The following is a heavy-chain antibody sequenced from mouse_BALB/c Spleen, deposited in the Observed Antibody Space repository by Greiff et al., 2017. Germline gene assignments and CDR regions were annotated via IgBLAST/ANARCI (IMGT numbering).Heavy chain of an antibody. Sequence: QVQLQQSGAELVRPGTSVKISCKASGYAFTNYWLGWVKQRPGHGLEWIGDIYPGSGNTYYNEKFKGKATLTADTSSNTAYMQLSSLTSEDSAVYYCASSSYKYFDVWGAGTTVTVSS. V-gene: IGHV1-63*02. D-gene: IGHD1-1*01. CDR3: ASSSYKYFDV. J-gene: IGHJ1*01. CDR2: IYPGSGNT. CDR1: GYAFTNYW.